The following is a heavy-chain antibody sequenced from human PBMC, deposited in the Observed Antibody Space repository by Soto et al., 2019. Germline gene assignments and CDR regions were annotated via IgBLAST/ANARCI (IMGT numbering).Heavy chain of an antibody. D-gene: IGHD3-3*01. J-gene: IGHJ5*02. CDR1: GGSISSSSYY. CDR2: IYYSGST. CDR3: ARHNFWSGYLLYWFDP. V-gene: IGHV4-39*01. Sequence: SETRSLTCTVSGGSISSSSYYWGWIRQPPGKGLEWIGSIYYSGSTYYNPSLKSRVTISVDTSKNQFSLKLSSVTAADTAVYYCARHNFWSGYLLYWFDPWGQGTLVTVSS.